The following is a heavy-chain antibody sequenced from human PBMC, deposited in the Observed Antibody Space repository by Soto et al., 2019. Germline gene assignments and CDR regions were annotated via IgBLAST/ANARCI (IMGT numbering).Heavy chain of an antibody. V-gene: IGHV1-18*01. CDR1: CYTFSNYF. CDR3: ARVVPGDEAWFGL. CDR2: ISLYSDGT. D-gene: IGHD2-2*01. J-gene: IGHJ4*02. Sequence: ASVKVSFKTSCYTFSNYFSTLLRQAPVQPLEWLGWISLYSDGTNYAQKFQGRVSMTTDTSTTTAYMELRSLRSDDTAVYYCARVVPGDEAWFGLWGQANLVTVSS.